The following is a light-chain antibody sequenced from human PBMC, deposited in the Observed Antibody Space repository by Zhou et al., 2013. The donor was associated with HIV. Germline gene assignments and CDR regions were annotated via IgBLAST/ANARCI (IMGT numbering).Light chain of an antibody. Sequence: DIQMTQSPSTLSAAVGDRVNITCRASQSINIYLAWYQQKPGRAPKLLIYKASSLESGVPSRFGGGGSGTEFTLTISSLQPDDFATYYCQQYNSYVWTFGQGTKVEIK. CDR1: QSINIY. J-gene: IGKJ1*01. CDR2: KAS. CDR3: QQYNSYVWT. V-gene: IGKV1-5*03.